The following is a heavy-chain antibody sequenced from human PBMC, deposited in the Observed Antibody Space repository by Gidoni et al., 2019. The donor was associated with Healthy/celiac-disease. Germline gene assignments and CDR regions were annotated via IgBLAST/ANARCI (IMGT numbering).Heavy chain of an antibody. V-gene: IGHV3-23*01. J-gene: IGHJ5*02. CDR1: GFTFSSYA. CDR2: ISGSGGST. CDR3: AKAGRDSGSYSRFDP. Sequence: EVQLLESGGGLGQPGGSLRTACAASGFTFSSYALSWVRQAPGKGLEWVSAISGSGGSTYYADSVKGRFTISRDNSKNTLYLQMNSLRAEDTAVYYCAKAGRDSGSYSRFDPWGQGTLVTVSS. D-gene: IGHD1-26*01.